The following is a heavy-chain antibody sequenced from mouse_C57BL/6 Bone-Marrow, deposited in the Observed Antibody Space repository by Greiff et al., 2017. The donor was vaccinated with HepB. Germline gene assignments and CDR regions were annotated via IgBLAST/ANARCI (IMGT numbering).Heavy chain of an antibody. CDR2: IHPNSGST. J-gene: IGHJ1*03. D-gene: IGHD1-1*01. CDR1: GYTFTSYW. V-gene: IGHV1-64*01. CDR3: AVITTAWYFDV. Sequence: QVQLQQPGAELVKPGASVKLSCKASGYTFTSYWMHWVKQRPGQGLEWIGMIHPNSGSTNYNEKFKSKATLTVDKSSSTAYMQLSSLTSEDSAVYYCAVITTAWYFDVWGTGTTVTVSS.